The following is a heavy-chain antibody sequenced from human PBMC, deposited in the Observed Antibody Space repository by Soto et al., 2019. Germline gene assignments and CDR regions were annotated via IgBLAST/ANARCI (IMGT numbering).Heavy chain of an antibody. V-gene: IGHV1-3*01. J-gene: IGHJ5*02. D-gene: IGHD4-17*01. Sequence: QVQLVQSGAEVKKPGASVKVSCKASGYTFTSYAMHWVRQAPGQRLEWMGWINAGNGNTKYSQKFHGRVTITRDTSASTAYMDLSSLRSEDTAVYYCARGYGGYFHWFDPWGQGTLVTVSS. CDR2: INAGNGNT. CDR3: ARGYGGYFHWFDP. CDR1: GYTFTSYA.